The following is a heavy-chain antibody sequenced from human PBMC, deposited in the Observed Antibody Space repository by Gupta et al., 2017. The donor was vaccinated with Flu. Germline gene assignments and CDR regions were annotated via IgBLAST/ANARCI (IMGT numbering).Heavy chain of an antibody. Sequence: QVQLQESGPGLVKPSETLSLTCTVSGDSINNYYWSWIRQPPGKGLECIGYIYYSGSTNYNPSLKNRVTISIDTSMQQFSLKLTSVTAADTAVYYCARGGYYDSGSYVYFDNWGQGTLVTVSS. V-gene: IGHV4-59*01. J-gene: IGHJ4*02. CDR2: IYYSGST. CDR1: GDSINNYY. CDR3: ARGGYYDSGSYVYFDN. D-gene: IGHD3-10*01.